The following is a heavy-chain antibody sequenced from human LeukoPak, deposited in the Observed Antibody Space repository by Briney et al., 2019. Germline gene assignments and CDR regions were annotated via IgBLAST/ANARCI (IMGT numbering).Heavy chain of an antibody. Sequence: GGSLRLSCAASRFTFSSYAMSWVRQAPGKGLEWVSVISATGGSTYYADSVRGRFIISRDSSKNTLYLQMNSLRVEDTAVYYCAKGGAQVGGQGTLVTVSS. CDR3: AKGGAQV. CDR1: RFTFSSYA. J-gene: IGHJ4*02. D-gene: IGHD1-26*01. CDR2: ISATGGST. V-gene: IGHV3-23*01.